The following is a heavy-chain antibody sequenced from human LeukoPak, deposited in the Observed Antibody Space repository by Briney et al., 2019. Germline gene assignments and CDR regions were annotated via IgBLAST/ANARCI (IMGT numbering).Heavy chain of an antibody. D-gene: IGHD4-17*01. Sequence: GGSLRLSCAASGFTFSSYEMNWVRQAPGKGLEWVSYISTSGSTIYYAGSVKGRFTISRDNAKNSLYLQMNSLRAEDTAVYYCARRDYASDYWGQGTLVTVSS. CDR2: ISTSGSTI. J-gene: IGHJ4*02. CDR1: GFTFSSYE. CDR3: ARRDYASDY. V-gene: IGHV3-48*03.